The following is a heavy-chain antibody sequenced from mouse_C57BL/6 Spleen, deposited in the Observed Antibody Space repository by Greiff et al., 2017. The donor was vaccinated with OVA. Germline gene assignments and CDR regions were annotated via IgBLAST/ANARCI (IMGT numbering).Heavy chain of an antibody. V-gene: IGHV1-12*01. CDR3: AEDYDFPLAY. Sequence: SGAELVRPGASVKMSCKASGYTFTSYNMHWVKQTSRQGLEWIGAIYPGNGDTSYNQKFKGKATLTVDKSSSTAYMQLSSLTSEDSAVYFCAEDYDFPLAYWGQGTLVTVSA. D-gene: IGHD2-4*01. CDR2: IYPGNGDT. J-gene: IGHJ3*01. CDR1: GYTFTSYN.